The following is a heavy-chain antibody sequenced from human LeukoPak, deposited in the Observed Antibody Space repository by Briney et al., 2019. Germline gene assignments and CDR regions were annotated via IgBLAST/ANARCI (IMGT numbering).Heavy chain of an antibody. D-gene: IGHD2-21*02. CDR2: ISGSGGST. J-gene: IGHJ4*02. V-gene: IGHV3-23*01. CDR3: AKVDYESHIVVVTAKYYFDY. CDR1: GFTFSSYS. Sequence: PGGSLRLSCAASGFTFSSYSMSWVRQAPGKGLEWVSAISGSGGSTYYADSVKGRFTISRDNSKNTLYLQMNSLRAEDTAVYHCAKVDYESHIVVVTAKYYFDYWGQGTLVTVSS.